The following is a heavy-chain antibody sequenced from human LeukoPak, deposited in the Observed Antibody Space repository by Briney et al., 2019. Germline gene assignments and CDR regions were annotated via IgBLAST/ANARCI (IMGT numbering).Heavy chain of an antibody. Sequence: ASVKVSCTASGYTFTSYDINWVRQATGQGLEWMGWMNPNSGNTGYAQKFQGRVTMTRNTSISTAYMELSSLRSEDTAVYYCASGVATIDYYYGMDVWGQGTTVTVSS. V-gene: IGHV1-8*01. D-gene: IGHD5-12*01. J-gene: IGHJ6*02. CDR2: MNPNSGNT. CDR3: ASGVATIDYYYGMDV. CDR1: GYTFTSYD.